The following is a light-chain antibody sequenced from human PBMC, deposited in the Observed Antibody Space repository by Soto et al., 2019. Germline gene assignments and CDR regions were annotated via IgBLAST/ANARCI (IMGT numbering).Light chain of an antibody. Sequence: ALTQPPSASGSPGQSVTISCTGTSSDVGGYNYVSWYQQHPGKAPKLMIYDVSQRPSGVPDRFSGSKSGNTASLTVSGLQAEDEADYYCSSYAGTYIVFGTGTKVTVL. CDR2: DVS. CDR3: SSYAGTYIV. J-gene: IGLJ1*01. V-gene: IGLV2-8*01. CDR1: SSDVGGYNY.